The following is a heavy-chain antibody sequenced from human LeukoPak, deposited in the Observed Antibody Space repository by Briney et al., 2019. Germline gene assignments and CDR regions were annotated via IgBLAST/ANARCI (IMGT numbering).Heavy chain of an antibody. V-gene: IGHV3-48*01. J-gene: IGHJ6*03. D-gene: IGHD2-2*01. CDR3: ARVAEEYCSSTSCFYYMDV. CDR1: GFTFSSYW. CDR2: ISSSGSTI. Sequence: GGSLRLSCAASGFTFSSYWMSWVRQAPGKGLEWVSYISSSGSTIYYADSVKGRFTISRDNSKNTLYLQMNSLRAEDTAVYYCARVAEEYCSSTSCFYYMDVWGKGTTVTVSS.